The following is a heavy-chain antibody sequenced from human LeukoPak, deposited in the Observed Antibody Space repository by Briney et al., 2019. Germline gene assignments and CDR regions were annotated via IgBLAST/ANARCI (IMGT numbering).Heavy chain of an antibody. CDR2: ISWNSGSI. CDR3: AKDIGYYYDSSGYSTFDY. D-gene: IGHD3-22*01. J-gene: IGHJ4*02. V-gene: IGHV3-9*01. CDR1: GFTFDDDA. Sequence: GGSPRLSCAASGFTFDDDAMHWVRQAPGKGLEWLSGISWNSGSIGYADSVKGRFTISRDNAKNSLYLQMNSLRAEDTALYYCAKDIGYYYDSSGYSTFDYWGQGTLVTVSS.